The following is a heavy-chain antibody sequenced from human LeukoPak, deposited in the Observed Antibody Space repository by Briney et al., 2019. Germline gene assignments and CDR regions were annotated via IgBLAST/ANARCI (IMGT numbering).Heavy chain of an antibody. V-gene: IGHV1-2*02. Sequence: ASVKVPCKASGYTFTGYYLHWVRQAPGQGLEWMGWINPNSGGTNYAQKFQGRVTMTRDTSITTAYMELSRLTSDDTAVYYCARGSNWGWNWFDPWGQGTLVTVSS. D-gene: IGHD7-27*01. CDR3: ARGSNWGWNWFDP. J-gene: IGHJ5*02. CDR1: GYTFTGYY. CDR2: INPNSGGT.